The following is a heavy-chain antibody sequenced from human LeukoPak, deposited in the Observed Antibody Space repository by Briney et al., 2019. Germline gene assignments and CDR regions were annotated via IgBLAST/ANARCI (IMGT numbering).Heavy chain of an antibody. Sequence: SETLFLTCTVSGGSISSYYWSWIRQPPGKGLEWIGYIYYSGSTNYNPSLKSRVTISVDTSKNQFSLKLSSVTAADTAVYYCAREVDYYYYYMDVWGKGTTVTVSS. V-gene: IGHV4-59*01. CDR3: AREVDYYYYYMDV. CDR1: GGSISSYY. CDR2: IYYSGST. J-gene: IGHJ6*03.